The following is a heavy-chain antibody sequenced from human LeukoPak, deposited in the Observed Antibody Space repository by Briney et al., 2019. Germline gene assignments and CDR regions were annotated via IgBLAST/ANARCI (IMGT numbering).Heavy chain of an antibody. V-gene: IGHV3-30*03. CDR3: ARTLTGGWVPVYFDY. J-gene: IGHJ4*02. Sequence: PGGSLRLSCAASGFTFSSYGMHWVRQAPGKGLEWVAVISYDGSNKYYADSVKGRFTISRDNSKNTLYLQMNSLRAEDTAVYYCARTLTGGWVPVYFDYWGQGTLVTVSS. CDR2: ISYDGSNK. D-gene: IGHD6-19*01. CDR1: GFTFSSYG.